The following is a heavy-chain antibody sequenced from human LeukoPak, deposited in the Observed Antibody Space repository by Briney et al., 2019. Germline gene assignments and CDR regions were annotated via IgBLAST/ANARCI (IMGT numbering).Heavy chain of an antibody. CDR2: IYTGGST. J-gene: IGHJ3*02. V-gene: IGHV3-23*03. CDR1: GFTFSSYA. CDR3: GKMGGGVVAGAFDI. Sequence: GGSLRLSCAASGFTFSSYAMSWVRQAPGKGLEWVSVIYTGGSTYYADSVKGRFTISRDNSKNTLYLQMNSLRAADTAVYYCGKMGGGVVAGAFDIWGQGTMVTVSS. D-gene: IGHD6-19*01.